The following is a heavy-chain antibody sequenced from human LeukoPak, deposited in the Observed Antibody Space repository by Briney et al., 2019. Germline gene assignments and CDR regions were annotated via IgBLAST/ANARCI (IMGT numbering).Heavy chain of an antibody. CDR2: INTNTGNP. Sequence: ASVKVSCQASGYSFTNYGLTWVRQAPRQGLEWMGWINTNTGNPTYAQGFTGRFVFSLDTSVSTAYLQISSLKAEDTAVYYCARPFYDSLTGYLRGFDYWGQGTLVTVSS. D-gene: IGHD3-9*01. J-gene: IGHJ4*02. CDR3: ARPFYDSLTGYLRGFDY. V-gene: IGHV7-4-1*02. CDR1: GYSFTNYG.